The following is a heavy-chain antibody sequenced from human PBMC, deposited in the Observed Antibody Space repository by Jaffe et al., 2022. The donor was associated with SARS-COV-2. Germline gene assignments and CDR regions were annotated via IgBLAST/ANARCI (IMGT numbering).Heavy chain of an antibody. Sequence: EVQLVESGGGLIQPGGSLRLSCAASGFTVSSNYMSWVRQAPGKGLEWVSVIYSGGSTYYADSVKGRFTISRDNSKNTLYLQMNSLRAEDTAVYYCARGSSGPGGDYYYGMDVWGQGTTVTVSS. CDR1: GFTVSSNY. CDR2: IYSGGST. V-gene: IGHV3-53*01. J-gene: IGHJ6*02. CDR3: ARGSSGPGGDYYYGMDV. D-gene: IGHD6-19*01.